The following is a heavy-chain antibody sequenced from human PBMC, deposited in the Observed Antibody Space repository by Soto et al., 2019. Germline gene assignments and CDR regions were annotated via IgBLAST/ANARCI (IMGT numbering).Heavy chain of an antibody. CDR2: IIPMFGKA. V-gene: IGHV1-69*13. CDR1: GGTFGRYA. J-gene: IGHJ4*02. Sequence: SVQVSCKASGGTFGRYAISWVRQAPGQGLEWMGGIIPMFGKANYAQKFQGRVTITADESTRTGYMELRSLISEDTAVYYCARDGNVPDSSAYYYLYWGQGTLFTVSS. CDR3: ARDGNVPDSSAYYYLY. D-gene: IGHD3-22*01.